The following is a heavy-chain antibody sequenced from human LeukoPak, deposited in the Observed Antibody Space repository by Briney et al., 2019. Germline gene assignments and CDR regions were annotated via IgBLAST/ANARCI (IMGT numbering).Heavy chain of an antibody. Sequence: PGRSLRLSCAASGFTFSSYAMHWVRQAPGKGLEWVAVISYDGSNKYYADSVKGRFTISRDNSKNTLYLQMNSLRAEDTAVYYCAGSGWYMDYWGQGTLVTVSS. CDR1: GFTFSSYA. CDR3: AGSGWYMDY. V-gene: IGHV3-30-3*01. CDR2: ISYDGSNK. D-gene: IGHD6-19*01. J-gene: IGHJ4*02.